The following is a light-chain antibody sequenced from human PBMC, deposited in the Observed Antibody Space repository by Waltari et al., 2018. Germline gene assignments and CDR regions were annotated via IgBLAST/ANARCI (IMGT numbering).Light chain of an antibody. V-gene: IGKV1-9*01. CDR2: KAS. CDR1: QGISSY. CDR3: QQHKRNPLI. Sequence: DIQMTQSPSSLSASVGDRVTITCRASQGISSYLAWYQQKLGTAPKLLIYKASTLQSGVPSSCSVSVSATDFTLTISSLQPEDFATFFFQQHKRNPLIFGG. J-gene: IGKJ4*01.